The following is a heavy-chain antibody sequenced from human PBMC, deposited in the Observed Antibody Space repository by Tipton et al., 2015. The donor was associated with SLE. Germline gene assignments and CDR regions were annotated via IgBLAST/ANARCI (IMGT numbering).Heavy chain of an antibody. CDR3: ARDSAGRAFDI. V-gene: IGHV3-7*03. Sequence: SLRLSCAASGFIFSNYWMSWVRQAPGKGLEWVANIKQDGSEKYYGDSVKGRFTISRDNAKNSLYLQMNTLRAEDTAVYYCARDSAGRAFDIWGQGTMVTVSS. D-gene: IGHD6-13*01. J-gene: IGHJ3*02. CDR1: GFIFSNYW. CDR2: IKQDGSEK.